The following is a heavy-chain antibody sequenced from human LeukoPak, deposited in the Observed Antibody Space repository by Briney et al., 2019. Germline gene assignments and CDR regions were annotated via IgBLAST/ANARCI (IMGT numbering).Heavy chain of an antibody. CDR2: IYYSGST. CDR3: ARGYLEKNYDFWSGPGTGNWFDP. V-gene: IGHV4-31*11. D-gene: IGHD3-3*01. J-gene: IGHJ5*02. CDR1: GGSISSGGYY. Sequence: PSETLSLTCAVSGGSISSGGYYWSWIRQHPGKGLEWIGYIYYSGSTYYNPSLKSRVTISVDTSKNQFSLKLISVTAADTAVYYCARGYLEKNYDFWSGPGTGNWFDPWGQGTLVTVSS.